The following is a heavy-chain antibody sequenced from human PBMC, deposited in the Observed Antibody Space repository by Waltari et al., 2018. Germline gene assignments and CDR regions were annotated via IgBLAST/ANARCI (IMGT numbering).Heavy chain of an antibody. Sequence: QVQLVQAGAEVKKPGASVKVSCQVSGYTLPELSMQWVRKATGKRLEWMGSFAPEDDGTITATKVQGRGTVTEDPTRRTAYKKVRNLRSEDAGIDYCATIVEANYWGQGTLVTVSS. J-gene: IGHJ4*02. CDR1: GYTLPELS. V-gene: IGHV1-24*01. CDR3: ATIVEANY. D-gene: IGHD1-26*01. CDR2: FAPEDDGT.